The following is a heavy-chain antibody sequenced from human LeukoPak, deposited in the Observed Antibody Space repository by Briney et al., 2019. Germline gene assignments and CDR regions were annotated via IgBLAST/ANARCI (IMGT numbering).Heavy chain of an antibody. CDR3: ARAYGSGTYGAFDI. D-gene: IGHD3-10*01. J-gene: IGHJ3*02. Sequence: GGSLRLSCAASGFTFSSHWMHWVRQDAGKGLVLVSRINSDGSSTGSADSVKGRFTISRDNAKNTLYLQMNSLRGEDTAVYYCARAYGSGTYGAFDISGQGTKVTVSS. V-gene: IGHV3-74*01. CDR1: GFTFSSHW. CDR2: INSDGSST.